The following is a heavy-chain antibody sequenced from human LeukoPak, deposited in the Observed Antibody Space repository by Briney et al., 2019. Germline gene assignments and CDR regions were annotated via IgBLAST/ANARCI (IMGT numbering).Heavy chain of an antibody. CDR2: IMKKDKSYTT. Sequence: GGSLRLSCAASGFTFSDYLMDWVRQAPGKGLEWVGRIMKKDKSYTTQYAPSVEGRFTISRDDSKSSLYLQMNSLKAEDTAVYYCSRDGSSSDWSAFDIWGQGTMVTVSS. CDR3: SRDGSSSDWSAFDI. CDR1: GFTFSDYL. J-gene: IGHJ3*02. V-gene: IGHV3-72*01. D-gene: IGHD6-25*01.